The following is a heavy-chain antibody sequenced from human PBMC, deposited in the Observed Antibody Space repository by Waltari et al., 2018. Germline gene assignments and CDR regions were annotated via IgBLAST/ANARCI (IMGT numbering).Heavy chain of an antibody. CDR3: ARDLGSDYGNRDY. CDR2: INPNSGDT. J-gene: IGHJ4*02. CDR1: GYTVPGYY. V-gene: IGHV1-2*06. Sequence: QVHLVQSGAEVKKPGASVKVSCNASGYTVPGYYIQWVRRAPGQGLEWMGRINPNSGDTNYAQKFQGRVTLTRDTSINTAYMELSSLKSDDTAVYYCARDLGSDYGNRDYWGQGTLVTVPS. D-gene: IGHD4-17*01.